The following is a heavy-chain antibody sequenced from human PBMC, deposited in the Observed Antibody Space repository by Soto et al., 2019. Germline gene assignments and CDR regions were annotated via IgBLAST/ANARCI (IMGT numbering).Heavy chain of an antibody. Sequence: PSETLSLTCTVSGGSISSYYWSWIRQPPGKGLECIGYIYYSGSTNYNPSLKSRVTISVDTSKNQFSLKLSSVTAADTAVYYCARLVGRNRYCSGGSCATGFDYWGQGTLVTVSS. CDR3: ARLVGRNRYCSGGSCATGFDY. V-gene: IGHV4-59*08. CDR1: GGSISSYY. CDR2: IYYSGST. D-gene: IGHD2-15*01. J-gene: IGHJ4*02.